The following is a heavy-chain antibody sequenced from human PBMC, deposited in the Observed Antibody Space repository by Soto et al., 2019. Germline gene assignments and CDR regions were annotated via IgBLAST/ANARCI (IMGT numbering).Heavy chain of an antibody. J-gene: IGHJ3*02. D-gene: IGHD2-15*01. CDR1: GFTFSSYA. CDR3: ACGRLSYCRGGSCPPPHAFDI. CDR2: ISSNGGST. Sequence: GGSLRLSCAASGFTFSSYAMHWVRQAPGKGLEYVSAISSNGGSTYYANSVKGRFTISRDNSKNTLYLQMGSLRAEDMAVYYCACGRLSYCRGGSCPPPHAFDIWGQGTMVTVSS. V-gene: IGHV3-64*01.